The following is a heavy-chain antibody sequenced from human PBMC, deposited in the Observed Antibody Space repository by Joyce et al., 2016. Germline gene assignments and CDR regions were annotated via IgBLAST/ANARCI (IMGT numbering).Heavy chain of an antibody. V-gene: IGHV1-2*06. CDR3: ARGDLLD. J-gene: IGHJ4*02. Sequence: QVQVVQSGAEVKKSGASVKVSCRASGYPFTDYSIHWVRQAPGQGLECMGRINPKSGDTNYAQNFQGRVTMTRDTSINTAYMELSSLRSDDTAVYYCARGDLLDWGQGTLVTVSS. D-gene: IGHD2-8*02. CDR1: GYPFTDYS. CDR2: INPKSGDT.